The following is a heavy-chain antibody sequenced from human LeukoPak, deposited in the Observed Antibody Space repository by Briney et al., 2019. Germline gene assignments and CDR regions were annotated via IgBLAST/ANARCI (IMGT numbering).Heavy chain of an antibody. V-gene: IGHV3-21*01. CDR3: VRLRRNSDRSGFYYYYDY. Sequence: GGSLRLSCAASGFTVSSNYMSWVRQAPGKGLEWVSSISVRSNYRYYADSVRGRFSISRDDARNSLYLQMNSLRAEDTAVYYCVRLRRNSDRSGFYYYYDYWGQGTLVTVSS. CDR1: GFTVSSNY. J-gene: IGHJ4*02. D-gene: IGHD3-22*01. CDR2: ISVRSNYR.